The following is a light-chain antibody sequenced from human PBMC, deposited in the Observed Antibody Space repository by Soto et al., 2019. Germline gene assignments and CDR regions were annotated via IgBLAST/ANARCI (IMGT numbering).Light chain of an antibody. CDR1: NIGSKS. CDR3: QVWDSSSDRV. V-gene: IGLV3-21*04. Sequence: SYELTQPPSVSVAPGKTARITCGGNNIGSKSVHWYQQKPGQAPVLVIYYDSDRPSGIPERFSGSNSGNTATLTISRVEAGHEADYYCQVWDSSSDRVFGGGTQLTVL. J-gene: IGLJ3*02. CDR2: YDS.